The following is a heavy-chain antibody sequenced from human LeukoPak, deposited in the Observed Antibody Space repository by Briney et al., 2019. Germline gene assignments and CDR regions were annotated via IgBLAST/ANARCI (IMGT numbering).Heavy chain of an antibody. Sequence: GGSLRLSCAASGFTVSSNYMSCVRQAPGKGLEWGSVIYSGGSTYYTDSDKGRFTISRDNSKNTLYLQMNSLRAEDTAVYYCARDRGGSGRYYNGDFDYWGQGTLVTVSS. CDR3: ARDRGGSGRYYNGDFDY. CDR2: IYSGGST. CDR1: GFTVSSNY. J-gene: IGHJ4*02. V-gene: IGHV3-66*01. D-gene: IGHD3-10*01.